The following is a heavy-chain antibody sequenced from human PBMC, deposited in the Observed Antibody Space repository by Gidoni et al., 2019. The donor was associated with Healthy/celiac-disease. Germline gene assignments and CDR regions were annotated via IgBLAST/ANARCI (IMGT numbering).Heavy chain of an antibody. CDR1: GGSISSSSYY. Sequence: QLQLQESGPGLVKPSETLSLTCTVSGGSISSSSYYWGWIRQPPGKGLEWIGSIYYIGSNYYNPSLKSRVTISVDTSKNQFSLKLSSVTAADTAVYYCARPGGRIAAVSDAFDIWGQGTMVTVSS. J-gene: IGHJ3*02. V-gene: IGHV4-39*01. CDR2: IYYIGSN. CDR3: ARPGGRIAAVSDAFDI. D-gene: IGHD6-13*01.